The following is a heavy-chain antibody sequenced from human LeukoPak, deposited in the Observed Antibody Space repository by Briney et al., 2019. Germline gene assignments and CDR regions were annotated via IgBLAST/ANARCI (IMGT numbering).Heavy chain of an antibody. V-gene: IGHV3-30*18. D-gene: IGHD3-22*01. J-gene: IGHJ4*02. CDR3: AKDTYYYDSSGYYYVNY. CDR2: ISYDGSNK. Sequence: GALRLSRAASGFTFSSYGMHWVRQAPAKGLEWVAVISYDGSNKYYADSVKGRFTISRDNSKNTLYLQMNSLRAEDTAVYYCAKDTYYYDSSGYYYVNYWGQGTLVTVSS. CDR1: GFTFSSYG.